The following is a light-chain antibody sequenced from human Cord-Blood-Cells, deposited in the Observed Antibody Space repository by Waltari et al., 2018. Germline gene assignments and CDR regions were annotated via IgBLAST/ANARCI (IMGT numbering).Light chain of an antibody. V-gene: IGKV1-33*01. J-gene: IGKJ3*01. CDR2: DAS. CDR3: QQYDNLLFT. Sequence: DIQLTQSPSSLSASVADRVPITCQASQDISNYLNWYQQKPGKAPKLLIYDASNLETGVPSRFSGSGSGTDFTFTISSLQPEDIATYYCQQYDNLLFTFGPGTKVDIK. CDR1: QDISNY.